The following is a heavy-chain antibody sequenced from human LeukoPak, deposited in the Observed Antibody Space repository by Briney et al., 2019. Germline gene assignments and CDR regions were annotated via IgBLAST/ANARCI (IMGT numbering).Heavy chain of an antibody. CDR1: GFTFDDYA. Sequence: GGSLRLSCAASGFTFDDYAMHWVRQAPGKGLEWVSLISGDGGSTYYADSVKGRFTISRDNSKNSLYLQMNSLRTEDTALYYCAKDKGTCVLRYFDWLFSLDYWGQGTLVTVSS. D-gene: IGHD3-9*01. J-gene: IGHJ4*02. CDR2: ISGDGGST. V-gene: IGHV3-43*02. CDR3: AKDKGTCVLRYFDWLFSLDY.